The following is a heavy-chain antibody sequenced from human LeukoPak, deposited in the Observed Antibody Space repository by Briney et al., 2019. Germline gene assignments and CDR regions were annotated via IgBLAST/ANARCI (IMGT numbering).Heavy chain of an antibody. Sequence: SETLSLTCTVSGGSISSYYWSWIRQPAGKGLEWNGRIYTSGSTNYNPSLKSRVTMSVDTSKNQFSLKLSSVTAADTAVYYCARVSGNSYYYDSSGYFDYWGQGTLVTVSS. V-gene: IGHV4-4*07. D-gene: IGHD3-22*01. CDR1: GGSISSYY. J-gene: IGHJ4*02. CDR2: IYTSGST. CDR3: ARVSGNSYYYDSSGYFDY.